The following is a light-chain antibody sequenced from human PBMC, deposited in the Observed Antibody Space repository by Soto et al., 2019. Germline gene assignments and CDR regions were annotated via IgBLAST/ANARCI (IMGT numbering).Light chain of an antibody. V-gene: IGKV1-5*01. CDR1: QSISTW. CDR3: QQYNTYRA. J-gene: IGKJ1*01. Sequence: GDRVTITCRASQSISTWLAWYQQKPGKAPKLLIYDASSLESGVPSRFSGSASGTEFTLTISSLQPDDSATYYCQQYNTYRAFGQGTKVDIK. CDR2: DAS.